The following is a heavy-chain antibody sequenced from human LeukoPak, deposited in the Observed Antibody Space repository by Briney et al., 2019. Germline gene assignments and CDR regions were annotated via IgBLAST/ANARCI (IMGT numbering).Heavy chain of an antibody. V-gene: IGHV3-23*01. D-gene: IGHD1-14*01. J-gene: IGHJ4*02. Sequence: PGGSLRLSCAASGFSLSLYTMNWVRQAPGKGLEWVSAISDSGGSTYYADSVKGRFTISRDNSKNMLYLQMNSLRAEDTAVYYCARNNSLDYWGQGTLVTVSS. CDR1: GFSLSLYT. CDR2: ISDSGGST. CDR3: ARNNSLDY.